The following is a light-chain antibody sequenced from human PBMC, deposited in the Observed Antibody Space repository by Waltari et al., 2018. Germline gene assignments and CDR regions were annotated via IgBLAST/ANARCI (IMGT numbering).Light chain of an antibody. CDR2: RVS. J-gene: IGKJ1*01. V-gene: IGKV1-16*02. CDR1: KGINVY. Sequence: DIQMTQSPSSLSASIGDRVTITCRASKGINVYLALFQQSPGKAPKSLIYRVSSLQRGVPSKFSGRGSGTEFTLTISSLQPEDFATYYCLQYNSYPRTFGQGTKVEIK. CDR3: LQYNSYPRT.